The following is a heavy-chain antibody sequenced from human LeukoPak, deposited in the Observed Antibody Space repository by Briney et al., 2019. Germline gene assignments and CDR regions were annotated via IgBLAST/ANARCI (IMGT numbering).Heavy chain of an antibody. CDR3: ARRPNIVVVQAAMGPDYYYYYMDV. Sequence: SETLSLTCTVSGGSISSSSYYWGWIRQPPGKGLEWIGRIYYSGTTYYNPSLKSRVTISVDTSKTQFYLKLSSVTAADTAVYYCARRPNIVVVQAAMGPDYYYYYMDVWGKGTTVTVSS. D-gene: IGHD2-2*01. CDR2: IYYSGTT. J-gene: IGHJ6*03. V-gene: IGHV4-39*01. CDR1: GGSISSSSYY.